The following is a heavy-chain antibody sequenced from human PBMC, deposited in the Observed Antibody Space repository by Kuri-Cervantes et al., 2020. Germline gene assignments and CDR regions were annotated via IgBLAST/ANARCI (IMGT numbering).Heavy chain of an antibody. CDR1: GFTFSSYA. CDR3: ARVITEGMVATYLFSHYYGMDV. Sequence: GGSLRLSCAASGFTFSSYAMSWVRQAPGKGLEWVSAISGSGGSTYYADSVKGRFTISRDNSKNTLYLQMNSLRAEDTAVYYCARVITEGMVATYLFSHYYGMDVWGQGTTVTVSS. D-gene: IGHD5-12*01. J-gene: IGHJ6*02. CDR2: ISGSGGST. V-gene: IGHV3-23*01.